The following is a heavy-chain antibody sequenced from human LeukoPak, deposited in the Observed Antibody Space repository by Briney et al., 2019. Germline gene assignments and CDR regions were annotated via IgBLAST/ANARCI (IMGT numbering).Heavy chain of an antibody. CDR3: ARRDYIVVVPAAMRARWFDP. CDR2: INHSGST. CDR1: GGSFSGYY. J-gene: IGHJ5*02. D-gene: IGHD2-2*01. Sequence: SETLSLTCAVYGGSFSGYYWSWIRQPPGKGLEWIGEINHSGSTNYNPSLKSRVTISVDTSKNQFSLKLSSVTAADTAVYYCARRDYIVVVPAAMRARWFDPWGQGTLVTVSS. V-gene: IGHV4-34*01.